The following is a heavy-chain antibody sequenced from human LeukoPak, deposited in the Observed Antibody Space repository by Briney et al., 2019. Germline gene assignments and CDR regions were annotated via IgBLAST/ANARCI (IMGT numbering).Heavy chain of an antibody. D-gene: IGHD3-22*01. CDR1: GGSISSSSYY. V-gene: IGHV4-39*01. CDR2: IYYSGST. Sequence: PSQTLSLTCTVSGGSISSSSYYWGWIRQPPGKGLEWIGSIYYSGSTYYNPSLKSRVTISVDTSKNQFSLKLSSVTAADTAVYYCARGASDSSGRGFDPWGQGTLVTVSS. CDR3: ARGASDSSGRGFDP. J-gene: IGHJ5*02.